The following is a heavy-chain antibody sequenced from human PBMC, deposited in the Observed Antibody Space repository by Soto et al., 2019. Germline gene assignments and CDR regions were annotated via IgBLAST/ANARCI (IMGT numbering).Heavy chain of an antibody. CDR2: IVVGSGNT. J-gene: IGHJ4*02. CDR3: AAQGPPNYYGSGSYYNAFDY. V-gene: IGHV1-58*02. Sequence: KVSCNASGFTFTSSAMQRVRQARGQRLEWIGWIVVGSGNTNYAQKFQERVTITRDMSTSTAYMELSSLRSEDTAVYYCAAQGPPNYYGSGSYYNAFDYWGQGTLVTVS. CDR1: GFTFTSSA. D-gene: IGHD3-10*01.